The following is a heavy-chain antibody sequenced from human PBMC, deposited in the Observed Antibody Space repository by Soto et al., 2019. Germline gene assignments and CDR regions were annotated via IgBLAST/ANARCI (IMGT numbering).Heavy chain of an antibody. CDR2: IYYSGST. D-gene: IGHD6-19*01. CDR1: GGSISSYY. V-gene: IGHV4-39*01. J-gene: IGHJ5*02. CDR3: ASDIAVAGTPGRWFDP. Sequence: SETLSLTCTVSGGSISSYYWGWIRQPPGKGLEWIGSIYYSGSTYYNPSLKSRVTISVDTSKNQFSLKLSSVTAADTAVYYCASDIAVAGTPGRWFDPWGQGTLVTVSS.